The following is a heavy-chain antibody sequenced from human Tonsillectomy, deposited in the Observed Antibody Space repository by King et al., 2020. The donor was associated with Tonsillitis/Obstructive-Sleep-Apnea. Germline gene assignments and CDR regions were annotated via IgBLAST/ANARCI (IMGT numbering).Heavy chain of an antibody. CDR3: ARFTVTTGDFDY. J-gene: IGHJ4*02. D-gene: IGHD4-17*01. CDR2: INHSGST. Sequence: VQLQQWGSGLLKPSETLSLTCAVYVGSFSGYYWSWIRQPPGKGLEWIGEINHSGSTNYNPSLKSRVTISVDTSKNQFSLKLSPVTAADTAVYYCARFTVTTGDFDYWGQGTLVTVSS. CDR1: VGSFSGYY. V-gene: IGHV4-34*01.